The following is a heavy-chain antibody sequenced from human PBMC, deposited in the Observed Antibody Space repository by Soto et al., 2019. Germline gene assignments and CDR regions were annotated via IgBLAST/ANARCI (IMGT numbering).Heavy chain of an antibody. CDR2: IYYSGST. Sequence: QLQLQESGPGLVKPSETLSLTCTVSGGSISSSSYYWGWIRQPPGKGLEWIGSIYYSGSTYYNPSLKSRVTISVDTSKNQFSLKLSSVTAADTAVYYCARQPSSSGSYYDYWGQGTLVTVSS. V-gene: IGHV4-39*01. CDR1: GGSISSSSYY. D-gene: IGHD3-10*01. J-gene: IGHJ4*02. CDR3: ARQPSSSGSYYDY.